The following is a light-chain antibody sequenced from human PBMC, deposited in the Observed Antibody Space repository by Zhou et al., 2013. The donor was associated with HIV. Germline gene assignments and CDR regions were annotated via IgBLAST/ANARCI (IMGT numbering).Light chain of an antibody. CDR1: QSLVHSDGNTY. V-gene: IGKV2-30*02. Sequence: DVVMTQSPLSLPVTLGQPASISCRSSQSLVHSDGNTYLNWFQQRPGQSPRRLIHKVSNRDSGVPDRFSGSGSGTDFTLKISRVEAEDVGTYYCMQGTHWPPYTFGQGTKAGDQ. CDR3: MQGTHWPPYT. CDR2: KVS. J-gene: IGKJ2*01.